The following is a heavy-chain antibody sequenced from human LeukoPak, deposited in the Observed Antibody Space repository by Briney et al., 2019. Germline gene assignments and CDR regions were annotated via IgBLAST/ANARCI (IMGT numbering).Heavy chain of an antibody. D-gene: IGHD5-18*01. CDR3: AGGTYSYGYDY. J-gene: IGHJ4*02. V-gene: IGHV4-59*01. CDR2: GYYSGRT. CDR1: GGSISSYY. Sequence: SETLSLTCTVSGGSISSYYWSWLRQPPGKGLEWIGYGYYSGRTKYNPSLKSRVTISVDTSKNHLSLRLTSVAAADTAVYYCAGGTYSYGYDYWGREPWTPSPQ.